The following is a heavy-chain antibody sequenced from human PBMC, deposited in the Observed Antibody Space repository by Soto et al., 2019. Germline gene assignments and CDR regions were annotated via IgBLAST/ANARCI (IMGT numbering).Heavy chain of an antibody. Sequence: SETLSLTCTVSGGSISSGGYYWSWIRQHPGKGLEWIGYIYYSGSTYYNPSLKSRVTISVDTSKNQFSLKLSSVTAADTAVYYCARSSSRWESLYSSGWRPREYYFDYWGQGTLVTVSS. CDR3: ARSSSRWESLYSSGWRPREYYFDY. V-gene: IGHV4-31*03. J-gene: IGHJ4*02. CDR1: GGSISSGGYY. D-gene: IGHD6-19*01. CDR2: IYYSGST.